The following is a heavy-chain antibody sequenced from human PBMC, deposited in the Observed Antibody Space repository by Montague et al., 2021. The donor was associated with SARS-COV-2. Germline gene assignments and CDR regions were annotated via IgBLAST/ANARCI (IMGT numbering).Heavy chain of an antibody. J-gene: IGHJ6*02. V-gene: IGHV4-39*02. CDR3: ARTSKLRESSSGNYYYHAMDV. D-gene: IGHD3-16*01. CDR2: RYNGGTT. CDR1: GGSISSSTYY. Sequence: SETLSLTCNVSGGSISSSTYYWGWIRQPPGKGLEWIGNRYNGGTTYYSPSLKSRVTISVDTSKNHFSLNMASVTAADTAVYYCARTSKLRESSSGNYYYHAMDVWGQGTTVTVSS.